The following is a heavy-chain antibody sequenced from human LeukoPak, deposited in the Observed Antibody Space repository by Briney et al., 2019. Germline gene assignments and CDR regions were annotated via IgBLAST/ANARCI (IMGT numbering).Heavy chain of an antibody. CDR3: TRDIVVVPADLKNYYYYGMDV. V-gene: IGHV3-49*03. CDR2: IRSKAYGGTT. Sequence: GRSLRLSCTASGFTFGDYAMSWFRQAPGKGLEWVGFIRSKAYGGTTEYAASVKGRFTISRDDSKSIAYLQMNSLKTEDTAVYYCTRDIVVVPADLKNYYYYGMDVWGQGTTVTVSS. D-gene: IGHD2-2*01. J-gene: IGHJ6*02. CDR1: GFTFGDYA.